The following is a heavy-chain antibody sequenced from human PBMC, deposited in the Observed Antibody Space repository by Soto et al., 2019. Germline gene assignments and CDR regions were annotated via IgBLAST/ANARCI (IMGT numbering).Heavy chain of an antibody. D-gene: IGHD3-10*01. V-gene: IGHV1-46*01. CDR1: GYTFTSYY. CDR2: INPSGGST. J-gene: IGHJ4*02. CDR3: ARGGQKVLLWFGEARVDY. Sequence: GASVKVSCKASGYTFTSYYMHWVRQAPGQGLEWMGIINPSGGSTSYAQKFQGRVTMTRDTSTSTVYMELNSLRSEDTAVYYCARGGQKVLLWFGEARVDYWGQGTLVTVSS.